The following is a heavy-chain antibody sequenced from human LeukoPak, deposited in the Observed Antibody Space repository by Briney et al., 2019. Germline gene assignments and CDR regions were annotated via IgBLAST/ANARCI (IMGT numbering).Heavy chain of an antibody. J-gene: IGHJ3*02. CDR1: GATFDDYA. V-gene: IGHV3-9*03. CDR3: AKDITGDMWDAFGI. D-gene: IGHD7-27*01. Sequence: GGSLRLFCAASGATFDDYAMPWVRQVPGMGLEWVSGISWNSGNIGYADSVRGRFTISRDNAKNSLYLQMNSLRAEDMALYYCAKDITGDMWDAFGIWGQGTMVTVSS. CDR2: ISWNSGNI.